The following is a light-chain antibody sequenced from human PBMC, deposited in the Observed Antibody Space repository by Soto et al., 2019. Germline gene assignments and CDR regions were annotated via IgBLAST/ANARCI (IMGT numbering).Light chain of an antibody. V-gene: IGKV1-17*01. CDR2: AAS. Sequence: DIQMTQSPSSLSASIGDRFTITCRASQGIGDDFGSFQQKPGKAPKRLIFAASNLRSGAPSRFSGSGSATDFTFTFSSLQPQDFATYFCLQHSDFPPWTFGLGTKVEIK. CDR1: QGIGDD. CDR3: LQHSDFPPWT. J-gene: IGKJ1*01.